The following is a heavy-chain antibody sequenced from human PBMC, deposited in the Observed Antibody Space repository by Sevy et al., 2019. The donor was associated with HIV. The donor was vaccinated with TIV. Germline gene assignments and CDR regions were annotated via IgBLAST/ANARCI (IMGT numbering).Heavy chain of an antibody. V-gene: IGHV3-48*02. D-gene: IGHD3-22*01. CDR3: ATVGTSGYTSDY. CDR1: GFTFSSHS. CDR2: ISSTSKNI. J-gene: IGHJ4*02. Sequence: GGSLRLSCGASGFTFSSHSINWVRQAPGKGLEWISYISSTSKNIYYADSVKGRFTISRDNAKSSVYLQMSSLRDDDMAVYYCATVGTSGYTSDYWGQGTLVTVSS.